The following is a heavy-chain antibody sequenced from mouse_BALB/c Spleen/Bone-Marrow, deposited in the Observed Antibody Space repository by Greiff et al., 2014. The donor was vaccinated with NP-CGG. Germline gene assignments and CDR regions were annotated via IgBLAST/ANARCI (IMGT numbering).Heavy chain of an antibody. D-gene: IGHD1-2*01. CDR2: IWGGGST. CDR1: GFSLSRYS. CDR3: ARNIHITTWIDY. V-gene: IGHV2-6-4*01. J-gene: IGHJ4*01. Sequence: VKVEESGPGLVAPSQSLSITCTVSGFSLSRYSVHWVRQPPGKGLEWLGMIWGGGSTDYNSALKSRLSISKDNSKSQVFLKMNSLQTDDTAMYYCARNIHITTWIDYWGQGTSVTVSS.